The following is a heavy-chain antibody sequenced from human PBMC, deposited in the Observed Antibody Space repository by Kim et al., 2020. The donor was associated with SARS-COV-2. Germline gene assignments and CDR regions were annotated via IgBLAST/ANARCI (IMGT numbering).Heavy chain of an antibody. J-gene: IGHJ6*02. V-gene: IGHV3-48*02. D-gene: IGHD6-13*01. CDR3: AREPDSSSFYYYYGMDV. Sequence: KGRFSISEDNDKNSLYLQMNSLRDEDTAVYYCAREPDSSSFYYYYGMDVWGQGTTVTVSS.